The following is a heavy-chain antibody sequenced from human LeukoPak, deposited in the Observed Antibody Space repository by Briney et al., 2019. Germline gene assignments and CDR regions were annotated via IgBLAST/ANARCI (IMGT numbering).Heavy chain of an antibody. CDR3: ARWGTAAGTETYYYGMDV. Sequence: GESLRISCKGAGYSLTSYWISWVRQMPGKGLEWMGRIDPSDSYTNYSPSFQGHVTISADKSISTAYLQWSSLKASDTAMYYCARWGTAAGTETYYYGMDVWGKGTTVTVSS. V-gene: IGHV5-10-1*01. CDR1: GYSLTSYW. D-gene: IGHD6-13*01. J-gene: IGHJ6*04. CDR2: IDPSDSYT.